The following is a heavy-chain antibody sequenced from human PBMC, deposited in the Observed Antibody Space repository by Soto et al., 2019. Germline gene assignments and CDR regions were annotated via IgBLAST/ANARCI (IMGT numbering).Heavy chain of an antibody. J-gene: IGHJ4*02. CDR3: ARWSGLVGDTSSSGAREF. Sequence: QVLLVQSGADVRKPGSSVKVSCTASGGTFGKRAFNWVRQAPGQGLEWMGVIVTNVGKANYAQKFQGRLTITADESTTTVEKGTASLPAEHTAMSYCARWSGLVGDTSSSGAREFWRQGPPVTLS. CDR1: GGTFGKRA. CDR2: IVTNVGKA. D-gene: IGHD1-26*01. V-gene: IGHV1-69*01.